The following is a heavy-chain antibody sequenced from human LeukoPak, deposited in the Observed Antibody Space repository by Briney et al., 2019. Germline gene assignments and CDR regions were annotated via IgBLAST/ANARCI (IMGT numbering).Heavy chain of an antibody. V-gene: IGHV4-34*01. J-gene: IGHJ4*02. Sequence: SETLSLTCAVYGGSFSGYYWSWIRQPPGKGLEGIGEINHSGSTNYNPSLKSRVTISVDTSKNQFSLKLSSVTAADTAVYYCARGHSWLTYWGQGTLVTVSS. CDR1: GGSFSGYY. CDR2: INHSGST. D-gene: IGHD3-9*01. CDR3: ARGHSWLTY.